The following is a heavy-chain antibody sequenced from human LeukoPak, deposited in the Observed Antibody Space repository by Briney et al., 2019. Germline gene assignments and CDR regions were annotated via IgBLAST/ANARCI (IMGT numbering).Heavy chain of an antibody. V-gene: IGHV1-69*13. J-gene: IGHJ4*02. D-gene: IGHD5-18*01. CDR3: ARNGRYSYGPPVDY. Sequence: GASVKVSCKASGGTFSSYAISWVRQAPGQGLEWMGGIIPIFGTANYAQKFQGTVTITAHESTSTAYMELRSLRSEDTAVYYYARNGRYSYGPPVDYWGQGTLVTVSS. CDR1: GGTFSSYA. CDR2: IIPIFGTA.